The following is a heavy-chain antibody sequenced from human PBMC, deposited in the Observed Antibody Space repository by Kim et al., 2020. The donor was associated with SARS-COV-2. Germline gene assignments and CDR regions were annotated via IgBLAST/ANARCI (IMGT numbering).Heavy chain of an antibody. V-gene: IGHV4-61*01. CDR1: GGSVSSGSYY. J-gene: IGHJ3*02. Sequence: SETLSLTCTVSGGSVSSGSYYWSWIRQPPGKGLEWIGYIYYSGSTNYNPSLKSRVTISVDTSKNQFSLKLSSVTAADTAVYYCARDRFSYYYGSGSPPDDAFDIWGQGTMVTVSS. CDR3: ARDRFSYYYGSGSPPDDAFDI. CDR2: IYYSGST. D-gene: IGHD3-10*01.